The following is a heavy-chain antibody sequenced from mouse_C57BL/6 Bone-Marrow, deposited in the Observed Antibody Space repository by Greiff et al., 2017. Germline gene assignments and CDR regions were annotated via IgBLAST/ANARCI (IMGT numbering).Heavy chain of an antibody. CDR1: GFNIKNTY. Sequence: VQLKESVAELVRPGASVKLSCTASGFNIKNTYMHWVKQRPKQGLEWIGRIDPANGNTKYAPKFQGKATITADPSSNTAYLQLSSLTSEDTAIYYCASIYDGYPAWFAYWGQGTLVTVSA. CDR2: IDPANGNT. V-gene: IGHV14-3*01. CDR3: ASIYDGYPAWFAY. D-gene: IGHD2-3*01. J-gene: IGHJ3*01.